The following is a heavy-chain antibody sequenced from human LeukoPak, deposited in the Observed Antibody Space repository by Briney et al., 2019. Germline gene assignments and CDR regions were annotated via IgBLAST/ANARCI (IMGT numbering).Heavy chain of an antibody. CDR2: ISSNGTTT. J-gene: IGHJ4*02. D-gene: IGHD6-19*01. CDR3: TTLTVASNFDY. V-gene: IGHV3-48*03. Sequence: GGSLILSCSASAVSVSIYEIIWGRHPTGDGLQWISDISSNGTTTYYADSVKGRFTISRDNAKNSLYLQRNSLRAEDTAVYYCTTLTVASNFDYWGQGTLVTVSS. CDR1: AVSVSIYE.